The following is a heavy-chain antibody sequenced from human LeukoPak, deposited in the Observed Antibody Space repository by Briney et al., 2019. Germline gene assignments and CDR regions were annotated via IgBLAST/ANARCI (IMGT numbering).Heavy chain of an antibody. Sequence: ASVKVSCKASGGTFSSYAISWVRQAPGQGLEWMGGIIPIFGTANYAQKFQGRVTITRNTSISTAYMELSSLRSEDTAVYYCARGRKSLGSGSSTKSPHYYYYMDVWGKGTTVTVSS. J-gene: IGHJ6*03. CDR1: GGTFSSYA. V-gene: IGHV1-69*05. D-gene: IGHD3-10*01. CDR2: IIPIFGTA. CDR3: ARGRKSLGSGSSTKSPHYYYYMDV.